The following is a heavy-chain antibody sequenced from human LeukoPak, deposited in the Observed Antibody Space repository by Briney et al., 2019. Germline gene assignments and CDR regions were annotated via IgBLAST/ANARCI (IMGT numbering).Heavy chain of an antibody. CDR1: GFTFSSYW. D-gene: IGHD3-3*01. Sequence: GGSLRLSCAASGFTFSSYWMHWVRQAPGKGLVWVSRINSDGSSTSYADSVKGRFTISRDNAKNTLYLQMNSLRAEDTAVYYRARDRDDFWSGYYLYYYYGMDVWGQGTTVTVSS. V-gene: IGHV3-74*01. J-gene: IGHJ6*02. CDR2: INSDGSST. CDR3: ARDRDDFWSGYYLYYYYGMDV.